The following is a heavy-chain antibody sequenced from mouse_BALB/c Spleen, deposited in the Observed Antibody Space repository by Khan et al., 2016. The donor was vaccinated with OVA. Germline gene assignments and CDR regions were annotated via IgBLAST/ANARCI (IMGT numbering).Heavy chain of an antibody. J-gene: IGHJ3*01. CDR1: GYTFSNHH. Sequence: VQLQQPGAELVRPGASVKISCKAFGYTFSNHHINWVKQRPGQGLDWIGYIIPYNDYTNYNQKFKGKATLTVDKYSSTAYMELSSLTSEDSAVYYCARAGALRRNAWFSYWGQGTLVTVSA. V-gene: IGHV1S45*01. CDR3: ARAGALRRNAWFSY. D-gene: IGHD2-4*01. CDR2: IIPYNDYT.